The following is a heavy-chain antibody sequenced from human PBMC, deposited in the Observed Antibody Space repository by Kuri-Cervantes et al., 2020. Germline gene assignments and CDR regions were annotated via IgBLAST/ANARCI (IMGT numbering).Heavy chain of an antibody. CDR1: GFTFSRYY. CDR3: AKADSGRGGEAD. V-gene: IGHV3-7*01. J-gene: IGHJ4*02. CDR2: IKEDGSEK. D-gene: IGHD3-10*01. Sequence: GESLKISCAASGFTFSRYYMTWVRQAPGKGLEWVANIKEDGSEKYYADSVKGRFTISRDNSKNRLHLQMNSLRAEDTAVYYCAKADSGRGGEADWGQGTLVTVSS.